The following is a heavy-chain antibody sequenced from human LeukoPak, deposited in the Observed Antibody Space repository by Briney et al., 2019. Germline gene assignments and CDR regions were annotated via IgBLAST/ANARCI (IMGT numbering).Heavy chain of an antibody. CDR2: IYYRGST. J-gene: IGHJ4*02. CDR3: ARATGYCGSSSCYSLDY. Sequence: PPQTLSLTCTVSGGSVSSAGYYWSWIRQHPGKALEWIGYIYYRGSTYFNPSLKSRVTISVDTSANQFSLKLSSVTAADTAVYYCARATGYCGSSSCYSLDYWGQGTLVTVSS. CDR1: GGSVSSAGYY. D-gene: IGHD2-2*01. V-gene: IGHV4-31*03.